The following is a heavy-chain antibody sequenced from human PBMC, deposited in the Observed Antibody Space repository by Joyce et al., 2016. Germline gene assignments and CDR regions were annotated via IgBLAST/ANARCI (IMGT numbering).Heavy chain of an antibody. D-gene: IGHD6-19*01. CDR1: GYTFTNYG. V-gene: IGHV1-18*04. CDR2: ISAYSGNT. Sequence: QVQLVQSGGEVKKPGASVKVSCKSSGYTFTNYGISWVRQAPGQGLEWVGWISAYSGNTDYAPKFRGRVTMTTDTYTSTAYMELRSRKFDDTAVYYCARVAAVAGSGRHWGQGTLVTVSS. J-gene: IGHJ4*02. CDR3: ARVAAVAGSGRH.